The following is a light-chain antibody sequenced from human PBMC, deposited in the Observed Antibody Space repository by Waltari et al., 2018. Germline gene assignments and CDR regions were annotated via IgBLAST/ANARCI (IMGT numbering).Light chain of an antibody. Sequence: DIQMTQSPSTLSASVGDRVTITCRASQSLSNWLAWYQQKPGKAPKVLIYKASTLESGVPSRFSGRGSGTEFTLTISSLQTDDFVTYDGQQYRNLWTFGQGTKVEIK. CDR2: KAS. V-gene: IGKV1-5*03. CDR1: QSLSNW. CDR3: QQYRNLWT. J-gene: IGKJ1*01.